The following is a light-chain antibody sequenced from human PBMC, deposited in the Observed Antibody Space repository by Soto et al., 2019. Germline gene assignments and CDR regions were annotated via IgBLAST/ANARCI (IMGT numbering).Light chain of an antibody. CDR2: GAS. V-gene: IGKV1-5*01. CDR1: QSIRYY. Sequence: DIQLTQSPPTLSASVGDRVTITCRASQSIRYYLAWYQQMPGKAPKLLIYGASSLQSGVPSRFSGSGSGTEFTLTISSLQHDDLATYFCQHHNSYSQTFDQGTKVEIK. CDR3: QHHNSYSQT. J-gene: IGKJ1*01.